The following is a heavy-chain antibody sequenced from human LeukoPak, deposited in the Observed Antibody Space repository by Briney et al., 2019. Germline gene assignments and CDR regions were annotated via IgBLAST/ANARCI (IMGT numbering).Heavy chain of an antibody. D-gene: IGHD6-19*01. Sequence: ASVKVSCKDSGYTFTGYYLHWVRQAPGQGLEWMGWINPNSGGTNYAQKFQGRVTMTRDTSITTAYMELSRLRSDDTAVYYCAKNLGAVAATNWFDPWGQGTLVTVSS. CDR1: GYTFTGYY. CDR3: AKNLGAVAATNWFDP. V-gene: IGHV1-2*02. J-gene: IGHJ5*02. CDR2: INPNSGGT.